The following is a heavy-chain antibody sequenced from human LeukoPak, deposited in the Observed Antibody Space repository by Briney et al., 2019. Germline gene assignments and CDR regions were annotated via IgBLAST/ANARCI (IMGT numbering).Heavy chain of an antibody. J-gene: IGHJ6*02. D-gene: IGHD6-6*01. V-gene: IGHV4-34*01. CDR3: ARGGIAARSGRNYYYYGMDV. CDR2: INHSGST. Sequence: SETLSLTCAVYGGSFSGYYWSWIRQPPGKGLEWIGEINHSGSTNYNPSLKSRVTISVDTAKNQFSLKLSSVTAADTAVYYCARGGIAARSGRNYYYYGMDVWGQGTTVTVSS. CDR1: GGSFSGYY.